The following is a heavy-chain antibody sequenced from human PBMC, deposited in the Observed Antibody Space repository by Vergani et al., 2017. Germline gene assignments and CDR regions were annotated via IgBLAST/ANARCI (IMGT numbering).Heavy chain of an antibody. V-gene: IGHV4-39*07. CDR2: NYYSGST. Sequence: QLQLQESGPGLVKPSETLSLTCTVSGGSISSSSYYWGWLRQPPGKGLEWIGSNYYSGSTYYNPSLKSRVTIAVDTSKNQFSLKLSSVTAADTAVYYCAIDRVYSSSSYGMDVWGQGTTVTVSS. D-gene: IGHD6-6*01. J-gene: IGHJ6*02. CDR3: AIDRVYSSSSYGMDV. CDR1: GGSISSSSYY.